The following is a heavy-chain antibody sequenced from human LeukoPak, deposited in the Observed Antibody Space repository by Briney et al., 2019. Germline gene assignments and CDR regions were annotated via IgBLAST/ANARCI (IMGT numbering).Heavy chain of an antibody. CDR1: GYTFTGYY. V-gene: IGHV1-2*02. CDR2: LKPKTGGT. J-gene: IGHJ4*02. Sequence: ASVKVSCKASGYTFTGYYLHWVRQAPGQGLEWMGWLKPKTGGTSYAQKFQGRVTMTRDTSISTVNMELSRLTSDDTAVYYCARATAENDHWGQGTLVTVSS. D-gene: IGHD1-14*01. CDR3: ARATAENDH.